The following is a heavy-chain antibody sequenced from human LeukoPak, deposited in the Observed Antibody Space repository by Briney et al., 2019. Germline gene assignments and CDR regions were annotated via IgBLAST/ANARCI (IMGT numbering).Heavy chain of an antibody. CDR3: ARLGAPVDYYDSSGYYYVWFDP. D-gene: IGHD3-22*01. CDR1: GYTFTSYG. V-gene: IGHV1-18*01. J-gene: IGHJ5*02. Sequence: ASMKVSCKASGYTFTSYGISWVRQAPGQGLEWMGWISAYNGNTNYAQKLQGRVTMTTDTSTSTAYMELRSLRSDDTAVYYCARLGAPVDYYDSSGYYYVWFDPWGQGTLVTVSS. CDR2: ISAYNGNT.